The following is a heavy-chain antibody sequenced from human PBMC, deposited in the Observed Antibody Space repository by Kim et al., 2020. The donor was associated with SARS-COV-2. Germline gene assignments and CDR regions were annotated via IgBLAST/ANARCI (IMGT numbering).Heavy chain of an antibody. CDR1: GGSISSYY. CDR2: IYYSGST. V-gene: IGHV4-59*13. CDR3: ARPNPGYSGYEYAFDI. Sequence: SETLSLTCTVSGGSISSYYWSWIRQPPGKGLEWIGYIYYSGSTNYNPSLKSRVTISVDTSKNQFSLKLSSVTAADTAVYYCARPNPGYSGYEYAFDIWGQGTMVTVSS. D-gene: IGHD5-12*01. J-gene: IGHJ3*02.